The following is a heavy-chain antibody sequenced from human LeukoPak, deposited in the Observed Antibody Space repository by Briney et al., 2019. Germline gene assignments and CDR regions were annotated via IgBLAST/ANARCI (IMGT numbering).Heavy chain of an antibody. D-gene: IGHD3-3*01. CDR3: SRGRIFGVIYYYYYMDV. V-gene: IGHV4-34*01. CDR2: INHSGST. J-gene: IGHJ6*03. CDR1: GGSFSGYY. Sequence: SETLSLTCAVYGGSFSGYYWSWIRQPPGKGLDWIGEINHSGSTNYNPSLKSRVTISVDTSKNQFSLKLSSVTAADTAVYYCSRGRIFGVIYYYYYMDVWGKGTTVTVSS.